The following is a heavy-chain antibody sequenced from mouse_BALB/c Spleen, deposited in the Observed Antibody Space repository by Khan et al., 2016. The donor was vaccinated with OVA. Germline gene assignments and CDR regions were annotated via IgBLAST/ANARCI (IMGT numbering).Heavy chain of an antibody. Sequence: QVQLKQSGAEQAKPGASVKMSCKTSGYTFSSYWMHWVKQRPGQGLEWIGYINPTSGYTEYNEKFKDKATLSADKSSSTAYMQLTSLTSEDSAVYYWARDRIDYWGQGTTLTVSS. CDR1: GYTFSSYW. CDR3: ARDRIDY. CDR2: INPTSGYT. V-gene: IGHV1-7*01. J-gene: IGHJ2*01.